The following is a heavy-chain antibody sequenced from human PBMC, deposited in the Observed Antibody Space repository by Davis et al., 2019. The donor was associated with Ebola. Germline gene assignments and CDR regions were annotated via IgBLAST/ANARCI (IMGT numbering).Heavy chain of an antibody. CDR1: GVSISSHY. D-gene: IGHD3-10*01. CDR3: ATSGLDP. Sequence: PSETLSLTCTVSGVSISSHYWSWIRQPPGKGLEWIGSIHYSGSSNYSPSLKSRVTISVDTSKNQFSLKLNSVTAADTAVYYCATSGLDPWGQGTLVTVSS. V-gene: IGHV4-59*11. CDR2: IHYSGSS. J-gene: IGHJ5*02.